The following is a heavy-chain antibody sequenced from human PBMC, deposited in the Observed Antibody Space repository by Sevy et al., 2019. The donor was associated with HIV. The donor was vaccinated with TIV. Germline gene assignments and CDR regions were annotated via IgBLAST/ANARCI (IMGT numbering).Heavy chain of an antibody. CDR2: ISSSSNYI. J-gene: IGHJ4*02. V-gene: IGHV3-21*01. CDR1: GFTFSKYP. D-gene: IGHD2-2*01. CDR3: ARDGGCSSTACLLYFDY. Sequence: GGSLRLSCVVSGFTFSKYPMNWVRQAPGKGLEWVSSISSSSNYIYYGDSVKGRFTISRDNAKNSLYLQMNSLRADDTAAYYCARDGGCSSTACLLYFDYWGQGTLVTVSS.